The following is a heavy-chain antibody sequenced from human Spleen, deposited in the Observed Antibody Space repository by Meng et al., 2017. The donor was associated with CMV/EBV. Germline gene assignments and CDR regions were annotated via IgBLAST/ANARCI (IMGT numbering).Heavy chain of an antibody. V-gene: IGHV1-2*02. J-gene: IGHJ6*02. Sequence: ASVKVSCKASGYTFNGYFVHWVRQAPGQGLEWMGWINPSSGGTHYAQKFQGSVTMTRDTSISTAYLELSNLRSEDTAVYYCARDVGPHYGYGMDVWGQGTTVTVSS. CDR2: INPSSGGT. CDR1: GYTFNGYF. CDR3: ARDVGPHYGYGMDV. D-gene: IGHD2-15*01.